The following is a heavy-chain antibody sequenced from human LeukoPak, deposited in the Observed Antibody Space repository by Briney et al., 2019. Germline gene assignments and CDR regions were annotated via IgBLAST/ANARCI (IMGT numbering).Heavy chain of an antibody. V-gene: IGHV4-59*01. CDR1: GGSISSYY. D-gene: IGHD6-19*01. CDR3: ARFKRAGGWSYFDY. Sequence: PSETLSLTCTVSGGSISSYYWSWIRQPPGKGLEWIGYIYNGGSTNYSPSLKSRVTISVDTSKNQFSLKLSSVTAADTAVYYCARFKRAGGWSYFDYWGQGTLVTVSS. J-gene: IGHJ4*02. CDR2: IYNGGST.